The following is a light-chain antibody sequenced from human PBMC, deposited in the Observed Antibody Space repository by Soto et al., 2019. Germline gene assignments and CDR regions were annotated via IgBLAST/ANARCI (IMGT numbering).Light chain of an antibody. J-gene: IGKJ1*01. CDR1: QSVTNY. Sequence: EIFLTQSPDTLSLSPGERATLTCRASQSVTNYIAWYQQRPGQAPRLLIYGASNRATGVPARFSGSRSGTDFTLTISDLEPADFGLYYCQQRLNWPPGFGQGTKVDIK. V-gene: IGKV3-11*01. CDR3: QQRLNWPPG. CDR2: GAS.